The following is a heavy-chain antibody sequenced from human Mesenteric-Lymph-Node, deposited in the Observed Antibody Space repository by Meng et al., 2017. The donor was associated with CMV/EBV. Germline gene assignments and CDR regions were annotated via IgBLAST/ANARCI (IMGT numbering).Heavy chain of an antibody. J-gene: IGHJ5*02. CDR3: ARLVPHWFDP. CDR1: GYSISSGYY. V-gene: IGHV4-38-2*02. D-gene: IGHD2-2*01. Sequence: SETLSLTCTVSGYSISSGYYWGWIRQPPGKGLEWIGSIYHSGSTYYNPSLKSRVTISVDTSKNQFSLKLSSVTAADTAVYYCARLVPHWFDPWGQGTLVTVSS. CDR2: IYHSGST.